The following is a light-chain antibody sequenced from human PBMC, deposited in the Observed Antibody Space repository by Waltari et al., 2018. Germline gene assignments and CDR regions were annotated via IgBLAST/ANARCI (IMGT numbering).Light chain of an antibody. CDR2: KAS. J-gene: IGKJ1*01. CDR1: QSISSW. CDR3: QQYNSYPLT. V-gene: IGKV1-5*03. Sequence: DIQMTQSPSTLSASVGDRVTITCRASQSISSWLAWYQQKPGKATKLLIYKASSLESGVPSRFSGSGSGTEVTLTISSLQPDDFATYYCQQYNSYPLTFGQGTKVEIK.